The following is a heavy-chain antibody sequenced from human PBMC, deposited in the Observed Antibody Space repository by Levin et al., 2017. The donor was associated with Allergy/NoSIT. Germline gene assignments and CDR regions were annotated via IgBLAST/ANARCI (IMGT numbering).Heavy chain of an antibody. CDR3: ARDPSQGNYEINWFDP. D-gene: IGHD4-11*01. V-gene: IGHV1-18*04. Sequence: ASVKVSCKASGYTFSSFGISWVRQAPGQGLEWMGWISTFNGNTIYAQNLQGRVTMTIDTSTNTAYMELRGLRSDDTAMYYCARDPSQGNYEINWFDPWGQGTLVTVTS. CDR1: GYTFSSFG. J-gene: IGHJ5*02. CDR2: ISTFNGNT.